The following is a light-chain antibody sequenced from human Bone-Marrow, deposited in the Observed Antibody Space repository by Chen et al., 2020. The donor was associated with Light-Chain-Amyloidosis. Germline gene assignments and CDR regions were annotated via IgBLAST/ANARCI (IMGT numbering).Light chain of an antibody. CDR2: DSN. CDR3: GAWDSSLRDYV. J-gene: IGLJ1*01. CDR1: SSNIGSNY. V-gene: IGLV1-51*01. Sequence: QSVLTQPPSLSAAAGQKVTISCSGYSSNIGSNYVSWYQQFPGTAPKLLIYDSNKRTSGIPDRISGSKSGTSATLGITGLQTGDEADYYCGAWDSSLRDYVFGRGTKVTVL.